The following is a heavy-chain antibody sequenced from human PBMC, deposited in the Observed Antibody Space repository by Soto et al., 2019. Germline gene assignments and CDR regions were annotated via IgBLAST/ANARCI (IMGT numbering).Heavy chain of an antibody. CDR1: GFTFSSYA. Sequence: GSLRLSCAASGFTFSSYAMHWVRQAPGKGLEWVAVISYDGSSISYADSVKGRFTISRDNAKNTLYLQMNSLRVEDTAVYYCARETGYSSGWRQDYWGQGTLVTVSS. D-gene: IGHD6-19*01. CDR3: ARETGYSSGWRQDY. V-gene: IGHV3-30*04. J-gene: IGHJ4*02. CDR2: ISYDGSSI.